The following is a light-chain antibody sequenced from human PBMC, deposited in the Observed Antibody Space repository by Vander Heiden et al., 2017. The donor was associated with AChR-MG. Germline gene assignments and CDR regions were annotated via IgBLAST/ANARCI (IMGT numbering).Light chain of an antibody. Sequence: DIQMTQSPSSLSASVGERVTITCRASQTISSYLNWYQHKPGKAPKLLIFAASTLQSGVPSRFSGSVSGTDFTLTISSLQPEDSATYYCQESVTLPWAFGQGTKVEIK. CDR1: QTISSY. V-gene: IGKV1-39*01. J-gene: IGKJ1*01. CDR2: AAS. CDR3: QESVTLPWA.